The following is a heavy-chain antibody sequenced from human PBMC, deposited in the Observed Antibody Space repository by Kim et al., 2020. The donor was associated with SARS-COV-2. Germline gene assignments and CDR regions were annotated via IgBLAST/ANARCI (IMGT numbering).Heavy chain of an antibody. CDR2: IYYSGST. Sequence: SETLSLTCTVSGGSISSSSYYWGWIRQPPGKGLEWIGSIYYSGSTYYNPSLKSRVTISVDTSKNQFSLKLSSVTAADTAVYYCATTYSYGLYYYYYYGMDVWGQGTTVTVSS. CDR3: ATTYSYGLYYYYYYGMDV. V-gene: IGHV4-39*01. J-gene: IGHJ6*02. CDR1: GGSISSSSYY. D-gene: IGHD5-18*01.